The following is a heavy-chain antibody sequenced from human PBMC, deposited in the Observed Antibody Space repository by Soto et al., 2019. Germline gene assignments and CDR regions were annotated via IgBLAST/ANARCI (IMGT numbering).Heavy chain of an antibody. D-gene: IGHD3-3*01. CDR2: IVAGSGDT. CDR3: AARSDFRFYYFAMDV. J-gene: IGHJ6*02. Sequence: SVKVSCKASGLTFSSSAVQWVRQSRGQRLEWIGWIVAGSGDTKYAQRFHERVTFSRDMSTDTAYMELSSLRSDDTGVYYCAARSDFRFYYFAMDVWGQGTTVTVSS. CDR1: GLTFSSSA. V-gene: IGHV1-58*01.